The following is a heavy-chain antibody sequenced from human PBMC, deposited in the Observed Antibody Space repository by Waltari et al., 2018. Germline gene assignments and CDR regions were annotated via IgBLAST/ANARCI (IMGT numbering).Heavy chain of an antibody. CDR2: ISGRGGST. J-gene: IGHJ5*02. Sequence: EVQLLESGGGLVQPGGSLRLSCAASGFTFSSYAMSWVRQAPGKGLEWVSAISGRGGSTYYADSVKGRFTISRDNSKNTLYLQMNSLRAEDTAVYYCAKPGIRGVIIHWFDPWGQGTLVTVSS. V-gene: IGHV3-23*01. CDR1: GFTFSSYA. CDR3: AKPGIRGVIIHWFDP. D-gene: IGHD3-10*01.